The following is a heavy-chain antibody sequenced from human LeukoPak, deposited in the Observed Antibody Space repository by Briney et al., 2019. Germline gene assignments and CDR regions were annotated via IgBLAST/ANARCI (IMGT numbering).Heavy chain of an antibody. CDR3: ARGLIAAAGTGYYYSYGMDA. CDR1: GFTFSSYW. D-gene: IGHD6-13*01. CDR2: IKQHGSEK. V-gene: IGHV3-7*04. Sequence: GGSLRLSCAASGFTFSSYWMSWARQAPGKGLEWVANIKQHGSEKYYVESAKGRFTISRDNAKNSLHLQMNTLRAEDSAVYYCARGLIAAAGTGYYYSYGMDAWGQGTTVTVSS. J-gene: IGHJ6*02.